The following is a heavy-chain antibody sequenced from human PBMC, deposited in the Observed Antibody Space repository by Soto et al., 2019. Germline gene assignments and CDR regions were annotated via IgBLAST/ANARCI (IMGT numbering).Heavy chain of an antibody. D-gene: IGHD2-2*01. V-gene: IGHV3-33*01. Sequence: QVQLVESGGGVVQPGRSLRLSCAASGFTFSRYGMHWVRQAPGKGLEWVAVIWYDGSNKYYADSVKGRFTISRDNSKNTLYLQMNSLRAEDTAVYYCYIDCSSTSCYPYFDYWGQGTLVTVSS. CDR1: GFTFSRYG. CDR3: YIDCSSTSCYPYFDY. J-gene: IGHJ4*02. CDR2: IWYDGSNK.